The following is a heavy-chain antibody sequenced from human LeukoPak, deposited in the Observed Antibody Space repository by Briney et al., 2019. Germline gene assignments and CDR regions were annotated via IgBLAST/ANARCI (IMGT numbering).Heavy chain of an antibody. CDR2: VKKDESEK. J-gene: IGHJ4*02. CDR1: GFTFSNNW. V-gene: IGHV3-7*01. D-gene: IGHD3-10*01. Sequence: GGSLRLSCAASGFTFSNNWMTGVRQAPGKGLEWVARVKKDESEKYYVDSVKGRFTISRDNAKNSLYLQMNSLRVEDTAVYYCARGPPYGSRSDYFDYWGQGTLLTVSS. CDR3: ARGPPYGSRSDYFDY.